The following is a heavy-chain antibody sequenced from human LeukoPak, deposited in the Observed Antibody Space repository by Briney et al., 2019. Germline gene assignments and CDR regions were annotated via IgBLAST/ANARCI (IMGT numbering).Heavy chain of an antibody. Sequence: GGSLRLSCAASGFTFSSYAMHWVRQAPGKGLQWVAVISHDGSNKYYADSVKGRFTISRDSSKNTLYLQMNSLRPEDTAVYHCARGGRYSSSGIDYWGQGTLVTVSS. CDR2: ISHDGSNK. D-gene: IGHD6-13*01. CDR3: ARGGRYSSSGIDY. V-gene: IGHV3-30-3*01. CDR1: GFTFSSYA. J-gene: IGHJ4*02.